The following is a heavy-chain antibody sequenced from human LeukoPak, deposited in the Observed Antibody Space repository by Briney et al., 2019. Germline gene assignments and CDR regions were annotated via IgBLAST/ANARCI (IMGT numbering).Heavy chain of an antibody. V-gene: IGHV1-2*02. CDR3: ARAPYPILEYYDSSGYYGY. Sequence: GASVKVSCKASGYTFTGYYMHWVRQAPGQGLEWMGWINPNSGGTNYAQKFQGRVTMTRDTSISTAYMGLSRLRSDDTAVYYCARAPYPILEYYDSSGYYGYWGQGTLVTVSS. J-gene: IGHJ4*02. D-gene: IGHD3-22*01. CDR2: INPNSGGT. CDR1: GYTFTGYY.